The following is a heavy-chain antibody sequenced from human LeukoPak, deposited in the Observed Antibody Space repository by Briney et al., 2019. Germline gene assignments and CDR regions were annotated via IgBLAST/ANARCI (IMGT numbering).Heavy chain of an antibody. V-gene: IGHV4-34*01. J-gene: IGHJ4*02. CDR3: ASQYGSGSPIFDY. D-gene: IGHD3-10*01. Sequence: NPSETLSLTCAVYGGSFSGYYWSWIRQPPGKGLEWIGEINHSGSTNYNPSLKSRVTISVDTSKNQFSLKLSSVTAADTAVYYCASQYGSGSPIFDYWGQGTLVTVSS. CDR1: GGSFSGYY. CDR2: INHSGST.